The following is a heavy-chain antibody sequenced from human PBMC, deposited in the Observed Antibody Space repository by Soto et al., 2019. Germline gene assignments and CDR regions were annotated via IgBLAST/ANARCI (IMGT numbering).Heavy chain of an antibody. CDR2: IIPIFGTA. D-gene: IGHD2-2*01. CDR1: GGTFSSYA. CDR3: ASHSRIVVVPDHYYYGMDV. Sequence: GASVKVSCKASGGTFSSYAISWVRQAPGQGLEWMGGIIPIFGTANYAQKLQGRVTITADESTSTAYMELSSLRSEDTAVYYCASHSRIVVVPDHYYYGMDVWGQGTTVTVSS. J-gene: IGHJ6*02. V-gene: IGHV1-69*13.